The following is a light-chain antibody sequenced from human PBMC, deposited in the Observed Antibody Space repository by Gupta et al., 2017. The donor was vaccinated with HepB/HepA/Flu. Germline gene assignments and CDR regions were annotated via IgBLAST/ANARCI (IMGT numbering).Light chain of an antibody. J-gene: IGLJ2*01. Sequence: QSALTQPASVSGSPGQSITISCTGTSSDVGSYNLVSWYHQHPGKAPKLMIYVVNKRPSGVSKRFSGSTCCNTDSPTPRTLAGEDDAEEDYCYCGASTTLGAGFGGGTKLTVL. V-gene: IGLV2-23*02. CDR3: CYCGASTTLGAG. CDR2: VVN. CDR1: SSDVGSYNL.